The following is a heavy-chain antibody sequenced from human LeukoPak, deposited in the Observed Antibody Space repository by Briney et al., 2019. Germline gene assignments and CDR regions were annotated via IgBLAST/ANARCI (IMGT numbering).Heavy chain of an antibody. CDR1: GGSISSYS. J-gene: IGHJ4*02. D-gene: IGHD5-24*01. Sequence: SETLSLICTVSGGSISSYSWSWIRQPAGKGLEWIGRVYISGSTNYNPSLKSRVTISVDTSKNQFSLKLNSVTAADTAVYYFARSRAGYNSVDYWGQGTLVTVSS. CDR2: VYISGST. V-gene: IGHV4-4*07. CDR3: ARSRAGYNSVDY.